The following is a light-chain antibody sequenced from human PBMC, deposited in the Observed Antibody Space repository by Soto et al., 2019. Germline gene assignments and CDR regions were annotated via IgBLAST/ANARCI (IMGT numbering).Light chain of an antibody. Sequence: QSPLTQPASVSGSPGQSITISCTGTISDVGNYNYVSWYQQYPGRVPKLLIYMVSNRASGVSNRFSGSKSGNTASLTISGLQAEDEADYFCTSPTPGSLYVFGTGTKVTVL. J-gene: IGLJ1*01. CDR2: MVS. V-gene: IGLV2-14*01. CDR3: TSPTPGSLYV. CDR1: ISDVGNYNY.